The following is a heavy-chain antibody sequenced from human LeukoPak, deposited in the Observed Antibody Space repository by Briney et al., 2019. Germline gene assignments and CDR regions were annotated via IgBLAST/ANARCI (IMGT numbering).Heavy chain of an antibody. CDR1: GYTFTSYG. CDR3: TRDLGQWLLQGIFFDY. V-gene: IGHV1-18*01. Sequence: ASVKVSCKASGYTFTSYGISWVRQAPVQGPEWMGWISAYSTYNGNTNYAQKFQGRVTMTTDTSTSTAYMELRSLRSDDTAVYYCTRDLGQWLLQGIFFDYWGQGTLVTVSS. J-gene: IGHJ4*02. D-gene: IGHD5-12*01. CDR2: ISAYSTYNGNT.